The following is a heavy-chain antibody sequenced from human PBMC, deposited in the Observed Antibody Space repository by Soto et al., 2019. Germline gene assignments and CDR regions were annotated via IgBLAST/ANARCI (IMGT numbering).Heavy chain of an antibody. CDR2: INHSGST. D-gene: IGHD2-8*02. CDR1: GGTFSGYY. CDR3: ARDKITGLFDY. Sequence: PSETLSLTCAVYGGTFSGYYWTWIRQPPGTGLEWIGEINHSGSTNYNPSLKSRVTISVDTSKNQFSLKLTSVTAADTAVYYYARDKITGLFDYWGQGTLDTVSS. J-gene: IGHJ4*02. V-gene: IGHV4-34*01.